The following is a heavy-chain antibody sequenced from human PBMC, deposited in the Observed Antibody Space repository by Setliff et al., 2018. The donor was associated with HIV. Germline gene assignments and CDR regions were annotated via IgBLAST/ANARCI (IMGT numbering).Heavy chain of an antibody. Sequence: GGSLRLSCAASGFSFTNYGMTWVRQAPGKGLEWVSGIRDSGVSVYYVDSVMGRFTISRDNSKNTLYLQMNSLRPEDTAVYYCAKVDNGHCLSNSCRDFDYWGQGTLVTVSS. J-gene: IGHJ4*02. V-gene: IGHV3-23*01. CDR3: AKVDNGHCLSNSCRDFDY. D-gene: IGHD2-2*03. CDR1: GFSFTNYG. CDR2: IRDSGVSV.